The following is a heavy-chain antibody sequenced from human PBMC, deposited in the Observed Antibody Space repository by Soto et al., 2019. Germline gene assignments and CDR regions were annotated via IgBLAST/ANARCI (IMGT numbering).Heavy chain of an antibody. CDR2: ISSSSSTI. Sequence: PXGSLRLSSAAAGFTFSSYSMNWVRQALGQGLEWVSYISSSSSTIYYADSVKGRFTISRDNAKISVYLQMNSLRDEDTAVYYCARDHGSSGYYYYYYGMDVWGQGDTVTVSS. J-gene: IGHJ6*02. D-gene: IGHD6-6*01. V-gene: IGHV3-48*02. CDR3: ARDHGSSGYYYYYYGMDV. CDR1: GFTFSSYS.